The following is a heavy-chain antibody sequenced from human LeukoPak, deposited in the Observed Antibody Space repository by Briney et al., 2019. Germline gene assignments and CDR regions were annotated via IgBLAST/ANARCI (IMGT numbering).Heavy chain of an antibody. CDR1: GFTFTNYW. J-gene: IGHJ6*04. CDR2: IKQDRSEK. D-gene: IGHD3-10*02. CDR3: AELGITMIGGV. V-gene: IGHV3-7*01. Sequence: PGGSLRLSCAASGFTFTNYWMSWVRQVPGKGLELVANIKQDRSEKYYVDSVKGRFTISRDNAKNSLYLQMNSLRAEDTAVYYCAELGITMIGGVWGKGTTVTISS.